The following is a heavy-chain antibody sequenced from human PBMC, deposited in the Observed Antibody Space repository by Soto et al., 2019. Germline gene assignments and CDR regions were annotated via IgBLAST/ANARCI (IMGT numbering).Heavy chain of an antibody. CDR1: ADTFSSSA. J-gene: IGHJ6*02. Sequence: QVQLVQSGAEVKKPGSSVKVSCKASADTFSSSAFSWVRQSHGQGLEWMGGLIPFFHAANYAQRFQGRVTISADESTSTVYMELSSLRSEDTALYYCARDLISNYHYYGMDVWGQGTTVTVSS. CDR3: ARDLISNYHYYGMDV. V-gene: IGHV1-69*01. CDR2: LIPFFHAA.